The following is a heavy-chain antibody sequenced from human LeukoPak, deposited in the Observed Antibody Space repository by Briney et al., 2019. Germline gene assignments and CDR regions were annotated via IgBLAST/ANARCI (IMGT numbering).Heavy chain of an antibody. CDR2: IIPIFGTA. CDR1: GGTFSSYA. CDR3: ARVKRDTTNYYYYMDV. J-gene: IGHJ6*03. V-gene: IGHV1-69*05. Sequence: TSVKVSCKASGGTFSSYAISWVRQAPGQGLEWMGGIIPIFGTANYAQKLQGRVTITTDESTSTAYMELSSLRSEDTAVYYCARVKRDTTNYYYYMDVWGKGTTVTVSS. D-gene: IGHD1-14*01.